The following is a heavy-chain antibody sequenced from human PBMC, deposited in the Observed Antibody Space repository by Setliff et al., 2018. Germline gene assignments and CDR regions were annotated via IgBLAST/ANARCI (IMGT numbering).Heavy chain of an antibody. CDR2: IIPILGIA. CDR1: GGTFSSYA. J-gene: IGHJ6*02. D-gene: IGHD3-22*01. V-gene: IGHV1-69*10. Sequence: SVKVSCKASGGTFSSYAISWVRQAPGQGLEWMGGIIPILGIANYEQKFQGRVTITTDKSTSPAYMELSSLRSEATAVYYCARGLYYYDSSGYYSLGGMDVWGQGTTVTVSS. CDR3: ARGLYYYDSSGYYSLGGMDV.